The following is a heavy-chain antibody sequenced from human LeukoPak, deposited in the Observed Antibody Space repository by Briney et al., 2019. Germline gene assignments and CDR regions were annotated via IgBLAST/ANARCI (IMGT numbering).Heavy chain of an antibody. Sequence: GGSLRLSCGASGFTVSSNYMTWVRQAPGKGLECVSVMYRDGSAYYADSVKGRFTLSRDNSKNTLYLQMDNLRVEDTAVYYCARVDNSGFHPFDYWGQGTLVTVSS. D-gene: IGHD3-22*01. V-gene: IGHV3-66*01. CDR3: ARVDNSGFHPFDY. CDR2: MYRDGSA. CDR1: GFTVSSNY. J-gene: IGHJ4*02.